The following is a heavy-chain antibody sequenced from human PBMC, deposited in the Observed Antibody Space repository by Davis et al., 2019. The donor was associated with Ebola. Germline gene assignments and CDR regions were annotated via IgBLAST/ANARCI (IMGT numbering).Heavy chain of an antibody. J-gene: IGHJ4*02. V-gene: IGHV4-59*08. D-gene: IGHD6-13*01. CDR3: ASGLVDSSSWEISVFDY. CDR1: GGSISSYY. Sequence: PSETLSLTCTVSGGSISSYYWSWIRQPPGKGLEWIGYIYYSGSTNYNPSLKSRVTISVDTSKNQFSLKLSSVTAADTAVYYCASGLVDSSSWEISVFDYWGQGTLVTVSS. CDR2: IYYSGST.